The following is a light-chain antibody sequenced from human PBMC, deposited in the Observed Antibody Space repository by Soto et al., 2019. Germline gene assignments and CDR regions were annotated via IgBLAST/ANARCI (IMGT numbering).Light chain of an antibody. J-gene: IGKJ1*01. CDR1: QSVSSN. V-gene: IGKV3-15*01. Sequence: EVVMTQSPGTLSVSPGERATLSCRASQSVSSNLAWFQQKPGQPPRLLIYGASTRDTGTPARFSGSGSGTEFTLTISSLQSEDFSVYYCQQYNTWPRTFGQGTKVEIK. CDR2: GAS. CDR3: QQYNTWPRT.